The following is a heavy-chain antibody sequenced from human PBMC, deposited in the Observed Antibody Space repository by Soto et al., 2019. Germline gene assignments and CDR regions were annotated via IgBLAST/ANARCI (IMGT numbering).Heavy chain of an antibody. D-gene: IGHD3-3*01. CDR1: GGSISSGDYY. CDR3: ARDSPIHNYDFWSGYYTSSQGFDY. V-gene: IGHV4-30-4*01. CDR2: IYYSGST. Sequence: SETLSLTCTVSGGSISSGDYYWSWIRQPPGKGLEWIGYIYYSGSTCYNPSLKSRVTISVDTSKNQFSLKLSSVTAADTAVYYCARDSPIHNYDFWSGYYTSSQGFDYWGQGTLVTVSS. J-gene: IGHJ4*02.